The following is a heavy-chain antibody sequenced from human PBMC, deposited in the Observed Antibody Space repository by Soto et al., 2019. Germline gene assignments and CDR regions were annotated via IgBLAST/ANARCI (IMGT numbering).Heavy chain of an antibody. CDR2: IYYSGST. Sequence: PSETLSLTCAVYGGSFSGYYWSWIRQHPGKGLEWIGYIYYSGSTYYNPSLKSRVTISVDTSKNQFSLKLSSVTAADTAIYYCARSVFPWGQGTLVTVSS. CDR3: ARSVFP. V-gene: IGHV4-31*11. J-gene: IGHJ5*02. CDR1: GGSFSGYY.